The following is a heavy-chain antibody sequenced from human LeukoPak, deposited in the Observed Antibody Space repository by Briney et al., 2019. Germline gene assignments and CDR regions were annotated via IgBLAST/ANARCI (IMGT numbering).Heavy chain of an antibody. CDR2: INPNSGGT. J-gene: IGHJ4*02. Sequence: GASVKVSCKASGYTFTSYGIGWVRQAPGQGLEWMGWINPNSGGTTYAQKFQGRVTMTRDTSISTAYMELSRLRSDATAVYYCARDSATRKVSAMVRGLANYWGQGTLVTVSS. V-gene: IGHV1-2*02. D-gene: IGHD3-10*01. CDR3: ARDSATRKVSAMVRGLANY. CDR1: GYTFTSYG.